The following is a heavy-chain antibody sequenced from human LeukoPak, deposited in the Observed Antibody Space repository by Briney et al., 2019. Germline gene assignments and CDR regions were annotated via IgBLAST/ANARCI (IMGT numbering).Heavy chain of an antibody. CDR3: ARDFAAAGIFDY. CDR1: GFTFDRFT. D-gene: IGHD6-13*01. J-gene: IGHJ4*02. Sequence: PGGSLRLSCAASGFTFDRFTIHWVRQAPGKGLEWVSYISSSGSTIYYADSVKGRFTISRDNSKNTLYMQMNSLRAEDTAVYYCARDFAAAGIFDYWGQGTLVTVSS. CDR2: ISSSGSTI. V-gene: IGHV3-48*01.